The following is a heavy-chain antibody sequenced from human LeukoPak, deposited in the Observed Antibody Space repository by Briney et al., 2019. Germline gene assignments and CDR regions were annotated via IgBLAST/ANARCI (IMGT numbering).Heavy chain of an antibody. CDR2: INSDGSST. D-gene: IGHD6-19*01. CDR1: GFTFSSYW. J-gene: IGHJ4*02. CDR3: ARERYYSGWSEGKAIIY. V-gene: IGHV3-74*01. Sequence: PGGSLRLSCAASGFTFSSYWMHWVRQAPGKGLVWVSRINSDGSSTSYADSVKGRFTISRDNAKNSLYLQMNSLRAEDTAVYYCARERYYSGWSEGKAIIYWGQGTLVTVSS.